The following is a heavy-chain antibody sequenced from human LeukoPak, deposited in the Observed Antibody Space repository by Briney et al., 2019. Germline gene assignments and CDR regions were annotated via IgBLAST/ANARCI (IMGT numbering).Heavy chain of an antibody. Sequence: GGSLRLSCAVSGFTFSGFWMSWSRQAPGKGLEWVASINSDGSEGYYADVVKGRFTISRDNAKNSLYLQMNSLRAEDTAVYYCARQGPMVHGFDYWGQGTLVTVSS. CDR3: ARQGPMVHGFDY. CDR2: INSDGSEG. CDR1: GFTFSGFW. V-gene: IGHV3-7*01. D-gene: IGHD3-10*01. J-gene: IGHJ4*02.